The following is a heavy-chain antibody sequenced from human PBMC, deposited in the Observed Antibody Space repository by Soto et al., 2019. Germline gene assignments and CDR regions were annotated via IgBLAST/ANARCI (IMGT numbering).Heavy chain of an antibody. CDR3: ARDGHGDWFDP. J-gene: IGHJ5*02. CDR1: GFTVSSHH. CDR2: IYNGDIT. Sequence: WESLRLSCAASGFTVSSHHNSWVRQSPDKGLEWVCFIYNGDITYYADSVKGRFTISRDNSKNKLYLQMNCLRAEDKAVYYCARDGHGDWFDPWGQGTLVTVSS. D-gene: IGHD3-16*01. V-gene: IGHV3-53*05.